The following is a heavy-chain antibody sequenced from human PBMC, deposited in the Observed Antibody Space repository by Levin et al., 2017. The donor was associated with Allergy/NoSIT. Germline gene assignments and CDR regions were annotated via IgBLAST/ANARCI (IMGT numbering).Heavy chain of an antibody. CDR2: ISYDGSNK. J-gene: IGHJ4*02. D-gene: IGHD2-8*01. CDR1: GFTFSSYG. Sequence: GESLKISCAASGFTFSSYGMHWVRQAPGKGLEWVAVISYDGSNKYYADSVKGRFTISRDNSKNTLYLQMNSLRAEDTAVYYCAKEGYGYCTNGVGYIDYWGQGTLVTVSS. CDR3: AKEGYGYCTNGVGYIDY. V-gene: IGHV3-30*18.